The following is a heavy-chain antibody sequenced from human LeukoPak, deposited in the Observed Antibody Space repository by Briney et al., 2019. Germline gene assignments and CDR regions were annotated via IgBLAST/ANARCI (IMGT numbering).Heavy chain of an antibody. J-gene: IGHJ3*02. Sequence: ASAKVSCKASGYTFTSYGISWVRQAPGQGLEWMGWISAYNGNTNYAQKLQGRVTMTTDTSTSTAYMELRSLRSDDTAVYYCARVGYGDYAGDAFDIWGQGTMVTVSS. CDR3: ARVGYGDYAGDAFDI. CDR1: GYTFTSYG. D-gene: IGHD4-17*01. V-gene: IGHV1-18*01. CDR2: ISAYNGNT.